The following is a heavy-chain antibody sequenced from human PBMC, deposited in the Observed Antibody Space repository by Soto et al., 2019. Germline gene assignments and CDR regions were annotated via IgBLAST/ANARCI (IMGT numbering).Heavy chain of an antibody. D-gene: IGHD3-10*01. CDR3: ARAYGSGSRSGY. CDR2: IKQDGSEK. J-gene: IGHJ4*02. V-gene: IGHV3-7*01. Sequence: EVQLVESGGGLVQPGGSLRLSCAASGFTFSSYWMSWVRQAPGKGLEWVASIKQDGSEKYNVDFVKGRFTISRDNAKNSLYLQMNSLRVKDTAVYYCARAYGSGSRSGYWRQGTLVTVSS. CDR1: GFTFSSYW.